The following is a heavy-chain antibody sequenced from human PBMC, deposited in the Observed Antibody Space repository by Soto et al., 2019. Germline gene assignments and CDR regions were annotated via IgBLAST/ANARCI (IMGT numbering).Heavy chain of an antibody. J-gene: IGHJ4*02. CDR3: ARAADSSGYYYVLVY. Sequence: PGESLKISWKGSGYSFTSYWIGWVRPMPGKGLEWMGIIYPGDSDTRYSPSFQGQVTISADKSISTAYLQWSSLRSEDTAVYYCARAADSSGYYYVLVYWGQGTLVTVSS. V-gene: IGHV5-51*01. CDR1: GYSFTSYW. CDR2: IYPGDSDT. D-gene: IGHD3-22*01.